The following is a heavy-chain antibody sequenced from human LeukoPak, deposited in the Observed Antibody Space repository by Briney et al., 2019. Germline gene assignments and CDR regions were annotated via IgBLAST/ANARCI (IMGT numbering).Heavy chain of an antibody. J-gene: IGHJ3*02. Sequence: SVKVSCKASGGPLITFAIRWLRQAPGQGLEWMGGIITAFNTTNYAQKLQDRITITADESTNTAYMDLRSLKSEDTAMYFCAKGSGASSAFEIWGQGTMVTDSS. D-gene: IGHD3-3*01. CDR1: GGPLITFA. V-gene: IGHV1-69*13. CDR2: IITAFNTT. CDR3: AKGSGASSAFEI.